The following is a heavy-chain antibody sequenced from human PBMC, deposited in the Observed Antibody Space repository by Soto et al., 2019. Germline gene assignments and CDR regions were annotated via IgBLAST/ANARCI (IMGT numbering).Heavy chain of an antibody. J-gene: IGHJ4*02. V-gene: IGHV3-23*01. Sequence: EVQLLESGGGVVQPGESLRLSCAASGITLSDYAMNWVRQAPGKGLEWVSGISFSGATTYYADSVKGRFTISRDNSKNTLYLQMNSLRAEDTAVYHCAKEGSISWTYYFDYWGQGTLVTVSS. CDR3: AKEGSISWTYYFDY. D-gene: IGHD6-13*01. CDR1: GITLSDYA. CDR2: ISFSGATT.